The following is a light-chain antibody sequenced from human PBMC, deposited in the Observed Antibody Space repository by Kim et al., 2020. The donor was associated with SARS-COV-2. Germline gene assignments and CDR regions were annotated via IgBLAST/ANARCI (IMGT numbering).Light chain of an antibody. CDR1: SSNIGSNT. CDR2: GSS. J-gene: IGLJ3*02. V-gene: IGLV1-44*01. Sequence: GQRVPISCSGSSSNIGSNTVDWYQQLPRSAPKLLISGSSQRPSGVPDRFSGSQSGTSASLAISGLQSEDEADYHCAAWDDSVNGVVFGGGTQLTVL. CDR3: AAWDDSVNGVV.